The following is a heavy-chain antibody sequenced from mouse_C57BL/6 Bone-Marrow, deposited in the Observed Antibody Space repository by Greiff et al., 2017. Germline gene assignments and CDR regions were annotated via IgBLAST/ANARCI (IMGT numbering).Heavy chain of an antibody. V-gene: IGHV1-54*01. Sequence: VQLQQSGAELVRPGTSVKVSCKASGYAFTNYLIEWVKQRPGQGLEWIGVINPGSGGTNYNEKFKGKATLTADNSSSTAYRQLSSLTSEDSAVYFCARSDGSSWHWYFDVWGTGTTVTVSS. CDR2: INPGSGGT. CDR1: GYAFTNYL. D-gene: IGHD1-1*01. CDR3: ARSDGSSWHWYFDV. J-gene: IGHJ1*03.